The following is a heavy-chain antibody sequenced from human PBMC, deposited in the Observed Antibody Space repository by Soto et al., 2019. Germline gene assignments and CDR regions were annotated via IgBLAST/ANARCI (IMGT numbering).Heavy chain of an antibody. V-gene: IGHV1-8*01. CDR2: MNPNSGNT. CDR1: GYTFTSYD. J-gene: IGHJ5*02. Sequence: GASLKVSCKASGYTFTSYDINWVRQATGQGLEWMGWMNPNSGNTGYAQKFQGRVTMTRNTSISTAYMELSSLRSGDTAVYYCARGGEELSSVDPWGQGTLVTVSS. CDR3: ARGGEELSSVDP. D-gene: IGHD6-19*01.